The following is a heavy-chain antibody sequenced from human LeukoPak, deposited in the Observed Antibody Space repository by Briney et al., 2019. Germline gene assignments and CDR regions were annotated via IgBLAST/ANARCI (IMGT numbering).Heavy chain of an antibody. CDR1: GFTFSDYY. V-gene: IGHV3-11*01. D-gene: IGHD3-22*01. Sequence: PGGSLRLSCAASGFTFSDYYMSWIRQAPGKGLEWVSYISSSASAIYCADSVKGRFTISRDNAKNSVYLQMNSLSAEDTAVYYCVRNYDSSGNGFDYWGQGTLVTVSS. J-gene: IGHJ4*02. CDR2: ISSSASAI. CDR3: VRNYDSSGNGFDY.